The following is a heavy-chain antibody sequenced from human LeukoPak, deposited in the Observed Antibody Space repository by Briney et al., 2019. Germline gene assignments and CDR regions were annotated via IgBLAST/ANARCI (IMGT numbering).Heavy chain of an antibody. CDR1: GLTFSSYA. Sequence: PGGSLRLSCAASGLTFSSYAMSWVRQAPGKGLEWVSGISGSGGSTYPADSVKGRFTISRDNSKNTLYLQMNSLRAEDTAVYYCAKITVTTSKGGIDHWGQGTLVTVSS. J-gene: IGHJ4*02. CDR3: AKITVTTSKGGIDH. V-gene: IGHV3-23*01. D-gene: IGHD4-17*01. CDR2: ISGSGGST.